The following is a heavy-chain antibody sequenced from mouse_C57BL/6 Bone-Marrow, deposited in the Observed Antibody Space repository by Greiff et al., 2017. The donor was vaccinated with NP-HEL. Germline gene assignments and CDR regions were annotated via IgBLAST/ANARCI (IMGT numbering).Heavy chain of an antibody. J-gene: IGHJ3*02. CDR3: SIYYYAGSAW. CDR1: GYTFTSYW. D-gene: IGHD1-1*01. Sequence: VQLQQSGAELVRPGTSVKLSCKASGYTFTSYWMHWVKQRPGQGLEWIGVIDPSDSYTNYNQKFKGKATLTVDTSSSTAYMQLSSLTSEDSAVYYCSIYYYAGSAWWGQGTLVTVSA. CDR2: IDPSDSYT. V-gene: IGHV1-59*01.